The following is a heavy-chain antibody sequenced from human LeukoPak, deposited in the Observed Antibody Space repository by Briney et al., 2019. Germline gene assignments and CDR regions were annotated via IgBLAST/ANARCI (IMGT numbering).Heavy chain of an antibody. Sequence: ASVKVSCKASGYTFTGYYMHCVRQAPGQGLEWMGWINPNSGGTNYAQKFQGRVTMTRDTSISTAYMELSRLRSDDTAVYYCARVPSSWFLYYFDYWGQGTLVTVSS. CDR1: GYTFTGYY. CDR2: INPNSGGT. D-gene: IGHD6-13*01. J-gene: IGHJ4*02. CDR3: ARVPSSWFLYYFDY. V-gene: IGHV1-2*02.